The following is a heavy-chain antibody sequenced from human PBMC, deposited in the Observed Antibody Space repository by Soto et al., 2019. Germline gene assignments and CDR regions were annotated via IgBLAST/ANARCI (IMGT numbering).Heavy chain of an antibody. CDR2: ITGSGSMI. CDR1: GFTFSAYT. Sequence: LSLTCAASGFTFSAYTMNWVRQAPGKGLEWVSTITGSGSMIYYADSVKGRFTISRDNAKNSLYLQMNSLRDEDTAVYYCARADRDSSSWFHFDYWGQGTLVTVSS. D-gene: IGHD6-13*01. CDR3: ARADRDSSSWFHFDY. V-gene: IGHV3-48*02. J-gene: IGHJ4*02.